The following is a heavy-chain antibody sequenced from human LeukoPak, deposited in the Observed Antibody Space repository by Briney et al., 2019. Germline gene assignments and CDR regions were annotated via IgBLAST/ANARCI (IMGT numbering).Heavy chain of an antibody. Sequence: VASVKVSCKASRYTFTGYSMHWVRQAPGQGLEWMGWINPNSGGTNYAQKFQGRVSMTSDTSISTAYMELSRLRSDDTAVYYCARTYTVIMPFDYWGQGTLVTVSS. CDR2: INPNSGGT. D-gene: IGHD4-17*01. CDR1: RYTFTGYS. J-gene: IGHJ4*02. V-gene: IGHV1-2*02. CDR3: ARTYTVIMPFDY.